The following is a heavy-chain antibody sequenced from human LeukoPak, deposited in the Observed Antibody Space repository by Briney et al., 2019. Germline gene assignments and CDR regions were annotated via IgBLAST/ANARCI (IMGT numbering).Heavy chain of an antibody. V-gene: IGHV4-59*08. D-gene: IGHD3-10*01. Sequence: SETLSLTCTVSGGSISSYYWSWIRQPPGKGLEWIGYIYYSGSTNYNPSLKSRVTISVDTSKNQFSLKLSSVTAADTAVYYCARRFGMVRLFEPWGQGTLVTVSS. J-gene: IGHJ5*02. CDR1: GGSISSYY. CDR3: ARRFGMVRLFEP. CDR2: IYYSGST.